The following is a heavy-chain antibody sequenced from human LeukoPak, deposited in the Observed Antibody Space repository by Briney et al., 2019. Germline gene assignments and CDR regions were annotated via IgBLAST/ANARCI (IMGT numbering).Heavy chain of an antibody. CDR1: GFTFSSYA. V-gene: IGHV3-23*01. J-gene: IGHJ4*02. Sequence: GGSLRLSCAASGFTFSSYAMSWVRQAPGKGLEWVSAIGGSGGSTYYADSVKGRFTISRDNSKNTLYLQMNSLRAEDTAVYYCARDGGNSYFDYWGQGTLVTVSS. CDR2: IGGSGGST. D-gene: IGHD4-23*01. CDR3: ARDGGNSYFDY.